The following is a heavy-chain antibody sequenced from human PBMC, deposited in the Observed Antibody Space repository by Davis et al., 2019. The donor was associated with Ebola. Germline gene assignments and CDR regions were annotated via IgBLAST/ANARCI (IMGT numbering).Heavy chain of an antibody. CDR3: ATSHSSHWYDRGYFGP. J-gene: IGHJ5*02. CDR2: ISGTDDST. V-gene: IGHV3-23*01. D-gene: IGHD6-19*01. Sequence: GESLKISCAASGFSFSSYAMNWVRQAPGKGLEWVSGISGTDDSTYYVDSVRGRFTISRDNSKNTLSLQMNSLRAEDTAVYYCATSHSSHWYDRGYFGPWGQGTLVTVSS. CDR1: GFSFSSYA.